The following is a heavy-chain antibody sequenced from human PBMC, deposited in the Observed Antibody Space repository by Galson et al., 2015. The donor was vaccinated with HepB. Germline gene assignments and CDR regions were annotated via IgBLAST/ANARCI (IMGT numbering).Heavy chain of an antibody. J-gene: IGHJ3*02. D-gene: IGHD6-13*01. Sequence: SVKVSCKASGGTFSSYAISWVRQAPGQGLEWMGRIIPILGITNYAQKFQGRVTITADKSTSTTYMELSSLRSEDTAVCYCASLDSSSPFDAFDIWGQGTMVTVPS. CDR3: ASLDSSSPFDAFDI. V-gene: IGHV1-69*04. CDR1: GGTFSSYA. CDR2: IIPILGIT.